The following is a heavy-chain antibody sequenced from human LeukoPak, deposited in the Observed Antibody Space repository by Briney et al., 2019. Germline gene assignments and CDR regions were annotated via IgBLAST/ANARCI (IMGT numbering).Heavy chain of an antibody. D-gene: IGHD3-22*01. V-gene: IGHV3-74*01. CDR2: IKNDGSST. CDR3: ARWDDSSGYYPYYFDY. Sequence: PGGSLRLSCAASGVTFSRYWMHWVRQAPGKGLVWVSRIKNDGSSTTYADAVKGRFTISRDNAKKSLYLQMNSLRAEDTAVYYCARWDDSSGYYPYYFDYWGQGTLVTVSS. CDR1: GVTFSRYW. J-gene: IGHJ4*02.